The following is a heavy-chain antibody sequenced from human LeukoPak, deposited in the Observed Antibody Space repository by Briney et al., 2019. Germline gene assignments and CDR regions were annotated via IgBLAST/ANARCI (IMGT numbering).Heavy chain of an antibody. Sequence: GGSLRLSCAASGFTFSSYSMNWVRQAPGKGLEWVAVISYDGSNKYYADSVKGRFTISRDNSKNTLYLQMNSLRAEDTAVYYCAKDLYYYDSSGYSSFDYWGQGTLVTVSS. CDR1: GFTFSSYS. D-gene: IGHD3-22*01. V-gene: IGHV3-30*18. J-gene: IGHJ4*02. CDR2: ISYDGSNK. CDR3: AKDLYYYDSSGYSSFDY.